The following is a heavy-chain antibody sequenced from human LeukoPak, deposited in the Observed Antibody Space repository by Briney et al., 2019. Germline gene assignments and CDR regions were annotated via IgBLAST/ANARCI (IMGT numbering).Heavy chain of an antibody. CDR1: GFTFSDYY. CDR3: ARDLAL. Sequence: GGSLRLSCAASGFTFSDYYMSWIRQAPGKGLEWVSVIYSGGSTYYADSVKGRFTISRDNSKNTLYLQMNSLRAEDTAVYYCARDLALWGQGTLVTVSS. V-gene: IGHV3-53*01. D-gene: IGHD3-16*01. CDR2: IYSGGST. J-gene: IGHJ4*02.